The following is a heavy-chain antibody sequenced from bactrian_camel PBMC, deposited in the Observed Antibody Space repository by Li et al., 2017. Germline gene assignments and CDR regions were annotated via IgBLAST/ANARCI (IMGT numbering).Heavy chain of an antibody. CDR1: GFAFGDYW. D-gene: IGHD3*01. J-gene: IGHJ4*01. Sequence: HVQLVESGGGLVQPGGSLRLSCAASGFAFGDYWMYWVRQAPGKGLDWVSAINARGRETYYADSLKGRFIISRDNAMYYCTLGLTGGGESGQGTQVTVS. CDR2: INARGRET. V-gene: IGHV3S1*01.